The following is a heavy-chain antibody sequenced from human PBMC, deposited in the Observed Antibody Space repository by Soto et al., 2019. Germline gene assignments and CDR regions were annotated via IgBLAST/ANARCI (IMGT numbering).Heavy chain of an antibody. J-gene: IGHJ5*01. D-gene: IGHD3-10*01. CDR1: GGPISIGGYY. CDR2: IYYTGTT. Sequence: VQLQESGPGLVKPSQTLSLSCAVSGGPISIGGYYWSWIRQHPGKGLEWIGYIYYTGTTYYKSSLKSRVIMSVDTSKNQFSLNLTSVTAADTAVYYCAGDQWFGEPRSQYNWFDSWGQGILVTVAS. V-gene: IGHV4-31*11. CDR3: AGDQWFGEPRSQYNWFDS.